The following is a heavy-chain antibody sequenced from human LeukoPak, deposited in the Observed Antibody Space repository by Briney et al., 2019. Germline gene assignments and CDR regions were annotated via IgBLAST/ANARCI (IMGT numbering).Heavy chain of an antibody. J-gene: IGHJ4*02. CDR1: GGTFSGYA. CDR2: IIPIFGTA. V-gene: IGHV1-69*13. D-gene: IGHD3-3*01. CDR3: ATGTTYYDFWSAY. Sequence: SVKVSCKASGGTFSGYAISWVRQAPGQGLEWMGGIIPIFGTANYAQKFQGRVTITADESTSTAYMELSSLRSEDTAVYYCATGTTYYDFWSAYWGQGTLVTVSS.